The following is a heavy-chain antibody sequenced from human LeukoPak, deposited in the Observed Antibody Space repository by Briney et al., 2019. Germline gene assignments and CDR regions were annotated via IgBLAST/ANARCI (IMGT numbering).Heavy chain of an antibody. CDR3: AKGRFHCSSTSCPRAYFDY. D-gene: IGHD2-2*01. Sequence: GGSLRLSCAASGFTFSSYAMSWVRQAPGKGLEWVSAISGSGDTTYYADSVKGRFSVSRDNSKNTLYLQMNSLRAEDTAVYYCAKGRFHCSSTSCPRAYFDYWGQGTLVTVSS. CDR1: GFTFSSYA. CDR2: ISGSGDTT. J-gene: IGHJ4*02. V-gene: IGHV3-23*01.